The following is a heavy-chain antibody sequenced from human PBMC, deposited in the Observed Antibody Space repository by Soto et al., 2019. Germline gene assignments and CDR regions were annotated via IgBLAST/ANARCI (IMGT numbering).Heavy chain of an antibody. J-gene: IGHJ6*03. V-gene: IGHV4-59*01. CDR2: IYYSGST. Sequence: SETLSLTYTVSGGSISSFYWSWIRQPPGRGLEWIGYIYYSGSTNYNPSLKSRVTISVDTSKNQFSLKLSSVTAADTAVYYCARNYCSGGSCYSYYYYYMDVWGKGTTVTVSS. CDR3: ARNYCSGGSCYSYYYYYMDV. CDR1: GGSISSFY. D-gene: IGHD2-15*01.